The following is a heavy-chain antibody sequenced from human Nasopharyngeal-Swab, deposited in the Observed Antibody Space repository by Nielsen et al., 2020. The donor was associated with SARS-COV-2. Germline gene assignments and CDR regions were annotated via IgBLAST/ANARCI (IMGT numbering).Heavy chain of an antibody. D-gene: IGHD3-16*01. CDR1: GLTFSSYG. Sequence: GESLKISCEASGLTFSSYGMHWVRQAPGEGLEWVAFIRYDGFNQHYVDSVKGRFTISRDSFKNTLYLQLNSLRAEDTAVYYCAKDHKMDSGGGVGYMDVWGKGTTVTVSS. CDR3: AKDHKMDSGGGVGYMDV. CDR2: IRYDGFNQ. J-gene: IGHJ6*03. V-gene: IGHV3-30*02.